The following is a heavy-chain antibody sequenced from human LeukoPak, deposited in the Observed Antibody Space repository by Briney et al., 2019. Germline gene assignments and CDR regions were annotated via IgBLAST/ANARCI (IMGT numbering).Heavy chain of an antibody. CDR1: GFTFSSYS. D-gene: IGHD6-13*01. J-gene: IGHJ4*02. Sequence: GGSLRLSCAASGFTFSSYSMNWVRQAPGKGLEWVSSISSSSSYIYYADSVKGRSTISRDNAKNSLYLQMNSLRAEDTAVYYCARDLDVGAAAVFDYWGQGTLVTVSS. CDR3: ARDLDVGAAAVFDY. V-gene: IGHV3-21*01. CDR2: ISSSSSYI.